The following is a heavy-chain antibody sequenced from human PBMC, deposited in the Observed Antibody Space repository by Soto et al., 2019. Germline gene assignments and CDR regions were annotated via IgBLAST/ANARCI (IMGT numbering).Heavy chain of an antibody. CDR3: AADRDSSSPHGMDV. CDR1: GFTFTSSA. CDR2: IVVGSGNT. J-gene: IGHJ6*02. Sequence: RASVKVSCKASGFTFTSSAVQWVRQARGQRLEWIGWIVVGSGNTNYAQKFQERVTITRDMSTSTAYMELSSLRSEDTAVYYCAADRDSSSPHGMDVWGQGTTVTVSS. D-gene: IGHD6-13*01. V-gene: IGHV1-58*01.